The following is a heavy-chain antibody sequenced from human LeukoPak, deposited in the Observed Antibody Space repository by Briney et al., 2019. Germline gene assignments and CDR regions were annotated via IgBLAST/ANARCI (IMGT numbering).Heavy chain of an antibody. V-gene: IGHV3-7*04. CDR1: GGSFSGYY. Sequence: ETLSLTCAVYGGSFSGYYWSWIRQAPGKGLEWVANIKQDGGEKYYVDSVKGRFTISRDNAKNSLYLQMNSLRPEDTAVYYCAGRGDGNLYYFDHWGQGTLVTASS. CDR3: AGRGDGNLYYFDH. D-gene: IGHD5-24*01. J-gene: IGHJ4*02. CDR2: IKQDGGEK.